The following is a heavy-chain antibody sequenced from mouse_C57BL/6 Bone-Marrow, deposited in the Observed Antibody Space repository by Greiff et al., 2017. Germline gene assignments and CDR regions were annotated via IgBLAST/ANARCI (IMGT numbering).Heavy chain of an antibody. CDR2: IRNKANGYTT. Sequence: EVQLVESGGGLVQPGGSLSLSCAASGFTFTDYYMSWVRQPPGKALEWLGFIRNKANGYTTEYSASVKGRFTISRDNSQSILYLQMNALRAEDSATYYCARYPRSFYLAMDYWGQGTSVTVSS. D-gene: IGHD5-1*01. CDR1: GFTFTDYY. V-gene: IGHV7-3*01. J-gene: IGHJ4*01. CDR3: ARYPRSFYLAMDY.